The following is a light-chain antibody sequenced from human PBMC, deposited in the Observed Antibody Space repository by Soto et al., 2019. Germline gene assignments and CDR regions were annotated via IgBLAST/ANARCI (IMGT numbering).Light chain of an antibody. CDR1: QSVFSS. V-gene: IGKV3-11*01. Sequence: ETVLTQSPATLSLSPGERASLSCRASQSVFSSLAWYQQKPGQAPRLLISDASNGAAGIPARFSGSGSGTDFTLTISSLEPEDFAVYYCQQRNSLPLTFGGGTKVEIK. CDR2: DAS. CDR3: QQRNSLPLT. J-gene: IGKJ4*01.